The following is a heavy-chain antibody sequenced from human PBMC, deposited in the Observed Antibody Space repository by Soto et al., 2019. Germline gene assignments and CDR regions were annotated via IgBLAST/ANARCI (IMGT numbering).Heavy chain of an antibody. Sequence: QVPLVQSGAEVKKPGASVKVSCQASGYTFTSYGITWVRQAPGQGLEWMGWLSAYNGNRNYAQKLQGRVTMTTDTSTSTAYMQLRSLRSDDTAVYYCARETIFGVVSFLEANPSDLDYWGQGTLVTVSS. J-gene: IGHJ4*02. CDR1: GYTFTSYG. CDR3: ARETIFGVVSFLEANPSDLDY. V-gene: IGHV1-18*01. CDR2: LSAYNGNR. D-gene: IGHD3-3*01.